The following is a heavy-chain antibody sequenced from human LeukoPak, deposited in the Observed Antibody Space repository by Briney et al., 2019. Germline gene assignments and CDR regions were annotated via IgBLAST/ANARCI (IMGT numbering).Heavy chain of an antibody. Sequence: SETLSLTCTVSGYSISSGYYWSWIRQPPGKGLEWIGYIYYSGSTNYNPSLKSRVTISVDTSKNQFSLKLSSVTAADTAVYYCARDHGIVGATGFGYWGQGTLVTVSS. CDR1: GYSISSGYY. D-gene: IGHD1-26*01. V-gene: IGHV4-61*01. CDR2: IYYSGST. CDR3: ARDHGIVGATGFGY. J-gene: IGHJ4*02.